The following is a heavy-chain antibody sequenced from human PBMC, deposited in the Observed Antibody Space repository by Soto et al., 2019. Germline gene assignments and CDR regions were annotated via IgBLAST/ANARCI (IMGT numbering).Heavy chain of an antibody. J-gene: IGHJ5*02. D-gene: IGHD1-26*01. V-gene: IGHV4-61*01. CDR3: VGIGDSDAYYRADT. CDR2: MYYTGST. CDR1: GGSVNIGSFY. Sequence: QVQLQESGPGLVKPSETLSLTCTVSGGSVNIGSFYWSWIQQPPGKGLEWIGNMYYTGSTNYNPSLKRRVTISSGTSKNQFSLKVTSVTAADTAVYYCVGIGDSDAYYRADTWGQGTLVTVSA.